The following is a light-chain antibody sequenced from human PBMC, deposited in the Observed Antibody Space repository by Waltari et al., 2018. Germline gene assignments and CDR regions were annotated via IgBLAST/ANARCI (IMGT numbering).Light chain of an antibody. CDR2: DVT. CDR1: SRYIGDYNH. J-gene: IGLJ1*01. CDR3: CSYAGGFVYV. Sequence: QSALPQPRSVSGSPVQSVAISCPGTSRYIGDYNHFSWYQQHPGKAPKLMIYDVTKRPSGVPDRFSGSKSGNTASLTISGLQAEDEADYYCCSYAGGFVYVFGTGTKVTVL. V-gene: IGLV2-11*01.